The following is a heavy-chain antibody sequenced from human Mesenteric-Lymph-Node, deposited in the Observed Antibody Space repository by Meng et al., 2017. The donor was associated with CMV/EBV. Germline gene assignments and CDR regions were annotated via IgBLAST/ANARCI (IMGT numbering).Heavy chain of an antibody. CDR1: GYTFTSYD. Sequence: ASVKVSCKASGYTFTSYDINWVRQATGQGLEWMGWMNPNSGNTGYAQKFQGRVTMTRNTSISTAYMELSSLRSEDTAVYYCATSGSAFYYYGMDVWGQGTTVTVSS. V-gene: IGHV1-8*01. CDR3: ATSGSAFYYYGMDV. J-gene: IGHJ6*02. CDR2: MNPNSGNT. D-gene: IGHD1-1*01.